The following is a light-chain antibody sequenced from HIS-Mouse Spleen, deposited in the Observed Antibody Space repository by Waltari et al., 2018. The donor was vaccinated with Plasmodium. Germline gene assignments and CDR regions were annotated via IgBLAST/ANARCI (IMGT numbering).Light chain of an antibody. CDR3: QQYYSYPLT. V-gene: IGKV1-8*01. CDR1: QGISSD. J-gene: IGKJ4*01. CDR2: AAS. Sequence: AIRMTQSPSSFSASTGDRVTITCLASQGISSDLAWYQQKPGKAPKLLIYAASTLQSGVPSRFSGSGSGTDFTRTISCLQSEDFATYYCQQYYSYPLTFGGGTKVEIK.